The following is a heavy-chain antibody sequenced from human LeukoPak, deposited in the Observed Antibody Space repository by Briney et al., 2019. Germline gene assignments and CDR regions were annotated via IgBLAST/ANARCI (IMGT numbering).Heavy chain of an antibody. J-gene: IGHJ5*02. CDR1: GYTFTGYY. V-gene: IGHV1-2*02. D-gene: IGHD4-17*01. CDR2: INPNSGGT. CDR3: ARDRATVTDGVWFDP. Sequence: ASVKVPCKAYGYTFTGYYMHWVRQAPGQGLEWMGWINPNSGGTNYAQKFQGRVTMTRDTSISTAYMELSRLRSDDTAVYYCARDRATVTDGVWFDPWGQGTLVTVSS.